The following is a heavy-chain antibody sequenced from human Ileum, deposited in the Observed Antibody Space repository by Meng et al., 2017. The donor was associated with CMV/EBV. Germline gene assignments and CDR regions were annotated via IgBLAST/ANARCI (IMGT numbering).Heavy chain of an antibody. Sequence: SVKVSCKASGGTFTSYAISWVRQAPGQGLEWMGGIIPIFGSPNVAQKFQGRLTVTADESTSTAYMELSSLRSDDTAVYFCARVFRGAAGAGWLDPWGQGTLVTVSS. V-gene: IGHV1-69*13. D-gene: IGHD6-13*01. CDR2: IIPIFGSP. CDR3: ARVFRGAAGAGWLDP. CDR1: GGTFTSYA. J-gene: IGHJ5*02.